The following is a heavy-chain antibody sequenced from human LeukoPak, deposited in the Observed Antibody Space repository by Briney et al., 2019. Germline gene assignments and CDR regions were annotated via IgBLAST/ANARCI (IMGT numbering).Heavy chain of an antibody. D-gene: IGHD1-26*01. CDR3: ARELGGPFDY. V-gene: IGHV3-7*01. J-gene: IGHJ4*02. CDR2: IKEDGSET. Sequence: GGSLRLSCAASGFTLRNYWMSWVRQAPGKGLEWVATIKEDGSETYYVDSVKGRFTISRDNAKNSLYLQMNSLRAEDTAVYYCARELGGPFDYWGQGTLVTVSS. CDR1: GFTLRNYW.